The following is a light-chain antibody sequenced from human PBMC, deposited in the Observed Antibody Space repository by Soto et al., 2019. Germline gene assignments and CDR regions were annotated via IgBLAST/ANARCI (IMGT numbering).Light chain of an antibody. V-gene: IGLV2-14*01. CDR1: RSDVGGYNY. Sequence: QSVLTQPASVSGTPGQSIAISCTGTRSDVGGYNYVSWYQQHPGKAPNLLINDVSNRPSGVSSRFSGSKSGNTASLTISGLQAEDEADYYCSSYTISSTYVFGTGTKVTVL. CDR3: SSYTISSTYV. J-gene: IGLJ1*01. CDR2: DVS.